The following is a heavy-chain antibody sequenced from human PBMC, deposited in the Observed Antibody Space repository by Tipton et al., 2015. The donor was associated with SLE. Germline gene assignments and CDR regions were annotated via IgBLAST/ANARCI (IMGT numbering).Heavy chain of an antibody. CDR2: MYHSGST. D-gene: IGHD6-13*01. V-gene: IGHV4-39*07. J-gene: IGHJ4*02. CDR1: GGSVSSGSYY. Sequence: TLSLTCTVSGGSVSSGSYYWSWIRQPPGKGLEWIGSMYHSGSTYYNPSLESRVTISVDKSKNQFSLKLSSVTAADTAVYYCARAGYSSSSWFRYWGQGTLVTVSS. CDR3: ARAGYSSSSWFRY.